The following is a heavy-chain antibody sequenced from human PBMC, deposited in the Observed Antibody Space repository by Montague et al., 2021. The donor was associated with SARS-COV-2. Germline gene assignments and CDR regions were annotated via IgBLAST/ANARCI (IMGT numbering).Heavy chain of an antibody. Sequence: TLSLTCTVSGGSISSGGYYWSWTRQHPGKGLEWIGYIYYSGSTYYNPSLKSRVTISVDMSKNQFSLKLSSVTAADTAVYYCARATRSIVVLNWFDPWGQGTLVTVSS. J-gene: IGHJ5*02. V-gene: IGHV4-31*03. CDR2: IYYSGST. CDR1: GGSISSGGYY. CDR3: ARATRSIVVLNWFDP. D-gene: IGHD3-22*01.